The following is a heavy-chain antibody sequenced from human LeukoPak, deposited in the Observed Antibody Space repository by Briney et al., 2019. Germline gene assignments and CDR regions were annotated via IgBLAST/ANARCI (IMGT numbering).Heavy chain of an antibody. Sequence: SETLSLTCTVSGYSISSGYYWGWIRQPPGQGLEWIGSLYHSGSTYYNPSLKSRVTISVDTSKNQFSLNLSSVTAADTAVYYCARDYDSSGYYHGGWGQGTLVTVSS. D-gene: IGHD3-22*01. J-gene: IGHJ4*02. CDR1: GYSISSGYY. CDR2: LYHSGST. V-gene: IGHV4-38-2*02. CDR3: ARDYDSSGYYHGG.